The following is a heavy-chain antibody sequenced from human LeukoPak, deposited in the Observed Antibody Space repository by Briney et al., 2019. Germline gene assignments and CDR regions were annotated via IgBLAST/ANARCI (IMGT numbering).Heavy chain of an antibody. D-gene: IGHD3-10*02. CDR2: FDPEDGET. Sequence: ASVKVTCKVSGYTLTELSMHWVRQAPGEGLEWMGGFDPEDGETIYAQKFQGRVTMTEDTSTDTAYMELSSLRSEDTAVYYCATMYGGAFDIWGQGTMVTVSS. J-gene: IGHJ3*02. CDR1: GYTLTELS. V-gene: IGHV1-24*01. CDR3: ATMYGGAFDI.